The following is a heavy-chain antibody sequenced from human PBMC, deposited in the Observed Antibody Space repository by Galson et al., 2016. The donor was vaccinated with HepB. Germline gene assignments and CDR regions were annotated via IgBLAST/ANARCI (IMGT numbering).Heavy chain of an antibody. CDR3: ARGGYLTGRNFDY. CDR1: GFPTFTNF. J-gene: IGHJ4*03. V-gene: IGHV3-74*01. D-gene: IGHD3-9*01. CDR2: INTDGSST. Sequence: SLRLSCAASGFPTFTNFAMSWVRQAPGKGLVWVSGINTDGSSTIYADSVKGRFTISRDNAKNTLSLQMNSLRAEDTAVYYCARGGYLTGRNFDYWGQGTMVTVSS.